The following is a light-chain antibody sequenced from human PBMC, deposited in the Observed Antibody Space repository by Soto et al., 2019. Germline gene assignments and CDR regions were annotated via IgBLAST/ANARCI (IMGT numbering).Light chain of an antibody. CDR3: SSHGGSNNPFV. CDR2: DLT. J-gene: IGLJ1*01. Sequence: QSALTQPPSASGSPGQSVTISCTGTSSDIGSYDFVSWYQQHPGKAPKLIIYDLTKRPSWVPDRFSASKSGNTASLTVSGLQADDEADYYCSSHGGSNNPFVFGTGTKSPS. V-gene: IGLV2-8*01. CDR1: SSDIGSYDF.